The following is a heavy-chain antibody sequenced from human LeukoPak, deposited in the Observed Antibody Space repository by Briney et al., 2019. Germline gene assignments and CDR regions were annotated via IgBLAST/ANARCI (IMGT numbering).Heavy chain of an antibody. CDR3: ARDYYYDSSGYYPDY. CDR2: ISSSSTTN. J-gene: IGHJ4*02. CDR1: GFTFSSYS. Sequence: PGGSLRLSCTASGFTFSSYSMNWVRQAPGKGLEWVSYISSSSTTNYYVDFVKGRFTISRDSAKKSLYLQMNSLRADDTAVYYCARDYYYDSSGYYPDYWGQGTLVTVSS. V-gene: IGHV3-48*04. D-gene: IGHD3-22*01.